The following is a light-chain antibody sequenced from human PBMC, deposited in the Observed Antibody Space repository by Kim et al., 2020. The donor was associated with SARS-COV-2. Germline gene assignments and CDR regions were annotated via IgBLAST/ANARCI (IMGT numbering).Light chain of an antibody. J-gene: IGLJ2*01. CDR3: QVWDSNSDHPV. CDR2: YDT. Sequence: SYELTQPPSVSVAPGQTARITCGGDNIGDKSVHWYQQRPGQAPILVIYYDTDRPSGIPERFSGSNSGNTATLTISRVEAGDEADYSCQVWDSNSDHPVFGGGTKLTVL. V-gene: IGLV3-21*04. CDR1: NIGDKS.